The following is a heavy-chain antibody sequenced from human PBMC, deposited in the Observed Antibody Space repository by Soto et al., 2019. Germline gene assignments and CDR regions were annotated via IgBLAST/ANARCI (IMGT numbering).Heavy chain of an antibody. CDR2: IYHSGST. CDR3: ARDGYYECCRY. CDR1: GGSVISGNDY. D-gene: IGHD3-22*01. V-gene: IGHV4-61*01. Sequence: SETLSLTCTVSGGSVISGNDYWVWIQQPPGKGLEWIGYIYHSGSTNYNPSLKSRLTISGDTSKNQVSLKLTSVTAADTAVYYCARDGYYECCRYWGQGTLFTVSS. J-gene: IGHJ1*01.